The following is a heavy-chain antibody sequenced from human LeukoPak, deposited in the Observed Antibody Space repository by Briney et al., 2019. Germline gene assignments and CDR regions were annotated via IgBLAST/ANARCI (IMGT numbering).Heavy chain of an antibody. D-gene: IGHD3-22*01. CDR2: IKQDGSEK. CDR1: GFTFSSYW. Sequence: GGSLRLSCAASGFTFSSYWMSWVRQAPGKGLEWVANIKQDGSEKYYVDSVKGRFTISRDNAKNSLYLQMNSPRAEDTAVYYCARGAYYYDSSGYYRVYYFDYWGQGTLVTVSS. J-gene: IGHJ4*02. CDR3: ARGAYYYDSSGYYRVYYFDY. V-gene: IGHV3-7*01.